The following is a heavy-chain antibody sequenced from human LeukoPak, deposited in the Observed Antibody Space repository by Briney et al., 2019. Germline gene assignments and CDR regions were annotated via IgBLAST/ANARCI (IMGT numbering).Heavy chain of an antibody. CDR2: IKQDRSEK. Sequence: GGSLRLSCAASGFTFTNYWMSWVRQTPGKGLELVANIKQDRSEKYYVDSVKGRFTISRDNAKNSLYLQMNSLRAEDTAVYYCARLREIPVFGVVTKSTSYFDCWGQGTLVTVSS. V-gene: IGHV3-7*01. J-gene: IGHJ4*02. D-gene: IGHD3-3*01. CDR3: ARLREIPVFGVVTKSTSYFDC. CDR1: GFTFTNYW.